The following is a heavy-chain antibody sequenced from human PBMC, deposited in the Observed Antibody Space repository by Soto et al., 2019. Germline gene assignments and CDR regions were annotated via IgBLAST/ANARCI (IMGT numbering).Heavy chain of an antibody. CDR1: GFTVRIYD. Sequence: CSAAGFTVRIYDMNWVRQAPGKGLEWVSGIYATTGTTYYADSVKGRFTISRDNSRNTVYLQMNSLSAEDTAIYYCARLWDRYCDFWGQGILVTVSS. J-gene: IGHJ4*02. V-gene: IGHV3-23*01. CDR2: IYATTGTT. CDR3: ARLWDRYCDF. D-gene: IGHD3-10*01.